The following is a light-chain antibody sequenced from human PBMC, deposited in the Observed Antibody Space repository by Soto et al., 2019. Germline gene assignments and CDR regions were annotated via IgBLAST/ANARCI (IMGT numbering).Light chain of an antibody. Sequence: QSALTQPASVSGSPRQSITISCTGTSSDVGSYNLVSWHQQHPGKAPKLMIYGVNKRPSGVSNRFSGSKSGNTASLTISGLQAEDEAGYYCCSYAGISTFYVFGTGTKVTVL. CDR1: SSDVGSYNL. CDR3: CSYAGISTFYV. CDR2: GVN. J-gene: IGLJ1*01. V-gene: IGLV2-23*02.